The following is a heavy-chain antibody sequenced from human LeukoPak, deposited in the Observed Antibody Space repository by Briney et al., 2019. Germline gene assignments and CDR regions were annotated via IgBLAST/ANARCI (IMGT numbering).Heavy chain of an antibody. CDR1: GGSVSSGGYY. CDR2: VYDSGSG. J-gene: IGHJ4*02. V-gene: IGHV4-61*08. D-gene: IGHD4-17*01. CDR3: ARLRSGGYFKY. Sequence: SETLSLTCTVSGGSVSSGGYYWSWIRQPPGKGLDWIGYVYDSGSGKYKPSLNSRVTISIDTSKNQFSLKLNSVTAADTAVYYCARLRSGGYFKYWGQGTLVTVSS.